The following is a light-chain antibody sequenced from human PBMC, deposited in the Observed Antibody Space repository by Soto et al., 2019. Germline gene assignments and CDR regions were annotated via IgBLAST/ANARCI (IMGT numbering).Light chain of an antibody. V-gene: IGLV2-14*01. CDR2: EVS. J-gene: IGLJ3*02. Sequence: QSVLTQPASVSGSPGQSLTISCTGTSSDVGGYNHVSWYQQCPGKAPKLMIYEVSNRPSGVSNRFSGSKSGNTASLTISGLQAEDEADYYGSSYASSATWVFGGGTKLTVL. CDR1: SSDVGGYNH. CDR3: SSYASSATWV.